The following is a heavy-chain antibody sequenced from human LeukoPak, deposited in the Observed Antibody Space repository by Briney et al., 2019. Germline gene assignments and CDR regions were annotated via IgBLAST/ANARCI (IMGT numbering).Heavy chain of an antibody. Sequence: PGGSLRLSCAASGFTFSTYAMTWVRQAPGKGLEWVSGISTSGDRTYYADSVKGRFTISRDNSKNTLYLQMNSLRAEDTAVYYCAKINLNDYGDIYDAFDTWGQGTMVTVSS. D-gene: IGHD4-17*01. CDR2: ISTSGDRT. CDR1: GFTFSTYA. V-gene: IGHV3-23*01. J-gene: IGHJ3*02. CDR3: AKINLNDYGDIYDAFDT.